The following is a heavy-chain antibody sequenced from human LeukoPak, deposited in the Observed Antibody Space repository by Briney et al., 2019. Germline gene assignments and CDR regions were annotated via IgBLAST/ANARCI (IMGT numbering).Heavy chain of an antibody. V-gene: IGHV4-39*01. Sequence: SETLSLTCTVSGGSIGSSRHYWVWIRQPPGKGLEWIGSIYYSGSTYYNPSLKSRVTISVDTSENQFSLKLSSVTAADTAVYYCARRLGFWSGYYTSAYYFDYWGQGTLVTVSS. D-gene: IGHD3-3*01. CDR1: GGSIGSSRHY. CDR2: IYYSGST. CDR3: ARRLGFWSGYYTSAYYFDY. J-gene: IGHJ4*02.